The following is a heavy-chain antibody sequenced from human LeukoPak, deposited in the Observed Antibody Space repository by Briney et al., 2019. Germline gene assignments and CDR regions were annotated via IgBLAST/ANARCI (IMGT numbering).Heavy chain of an antibody. CDR1: GLSFSSYA. CDR2: IAGSGGTT. J-gene: IGHJ4*02. Sequence: PGASLRLSCAASGLSFSSYAMTWVRQAPGKGLEWVSAIAGSGGTTYYADSVKGRFTISRDNSKNTLYLQMNSLRPEDTAIYSCAQGRDAEGYWGQGTLVTVSS. CDR3: AQGRDAEGY. V-gene: IGHV3-23*01.